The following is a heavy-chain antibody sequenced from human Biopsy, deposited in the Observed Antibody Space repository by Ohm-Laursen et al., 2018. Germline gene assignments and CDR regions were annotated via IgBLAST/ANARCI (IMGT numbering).Heavy chain of an antibody. CDR3: ARDYGSGSLFDP. J-gene: IGHJ5*02. V-gene: IGHV4-31*03. CDR1: GDSISGGGYY. CDR2: IHYMGST. Sequence: PSDTLSLTCTVSGDSISGGGYYWSWIRQHPGKGLEWIGYIHYMGSTNYNPSLKSRVTISVDTSKNQFSLGLTSVTAADTAVYYCARDYGSGSLFDPWGQGTLVTVSS. D-gene: IGHD2-15*01.